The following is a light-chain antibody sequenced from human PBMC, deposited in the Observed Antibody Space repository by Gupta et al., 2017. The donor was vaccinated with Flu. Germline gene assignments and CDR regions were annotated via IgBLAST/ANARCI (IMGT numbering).Light chain of an antibody. CDR1: QSVSSNY. CDR2: GPS. Sequence: ENVLTQSPGTLSLSPGERATLSCRASQSVSSNYLAWYQQKPGQAPRLLIYGPSSRATGIPDRFSGSGSGTDFTLTINRLEPEDFAVYYCQQYGSSPYTFGQGTKLEIK. J-gene: IGKJ2*01. V-gene: IGKV3-20*01. CDR3: QQYGSSPYT.